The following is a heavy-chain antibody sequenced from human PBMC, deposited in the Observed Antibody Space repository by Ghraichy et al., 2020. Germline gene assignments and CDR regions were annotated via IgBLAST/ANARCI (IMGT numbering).Heavy chain of an antibody. CDR1: GYTFTSYG. CDR2: ISAYNGNT. D-gene: IGHD3-9*01. CDR3: ARDQDRTYYDILTGYYNAAYFDY. Sequence: ASVKVSCKASGYTFTSYGISWVRQAPGQGLEWMGWISAYNGNTNYAQKLQGRVTMTTDTSTSTAYMELRSLRSDDTAVYYCARDQDRTYYDILTGYYNAAYFDYWGQGTLVTVSS. V-gene: IGHV1-18*01. J-gene: IGHJ4*02.